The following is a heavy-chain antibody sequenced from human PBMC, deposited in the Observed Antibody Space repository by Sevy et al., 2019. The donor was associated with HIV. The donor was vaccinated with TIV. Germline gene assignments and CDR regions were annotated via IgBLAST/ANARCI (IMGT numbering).Heavy chain of an antibody. J-gene: IGHJ4*02. D-gene: IGHD6-13*01. Sequence: GGSLSLSCAASGFTFSSYGMHWVRQAPGKGLEWVAFIRYDGSNKYYADSVKGRFTISRDNSKNTLYLQMNSLRAEDTAVYYCAKVSSSWYYFDYWGQGTLVTVSS. CDR2: IRYDGSNK. CDR3: AKVSSSWYYFDY. V-gene: IGHV3-30*02. CDR1: GFTFSSYG.